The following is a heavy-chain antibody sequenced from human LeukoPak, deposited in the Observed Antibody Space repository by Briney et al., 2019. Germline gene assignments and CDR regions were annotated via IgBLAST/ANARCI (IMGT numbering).Heavy chain of an antibody. V-gene: IGHV4-59*08. CDR3: AKYGNSGWVIDN. CDR2: IYYTGGT. Sequence: PSETLSLTCTVSGGSIGSNYWTWIRQPPGKGLEYIGYIYYTGGTNYNPSLKSRVTISVDTSKNQFSLKLTSVTAADTAVYFCAKYGNSGWVIDNWGQGTQVTVSS. D-gene: IGHD6-19*01. CDR1: GGSIGSNY. J-gene: IGHJ4*02.